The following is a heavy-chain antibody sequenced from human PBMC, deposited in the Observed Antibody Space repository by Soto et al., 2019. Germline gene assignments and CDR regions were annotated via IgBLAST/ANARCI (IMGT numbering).Heavy chain of an antibody. CDR1: GFSFNTSG. Sequence: QVQLVESGGGVVQPGRSLRLSCAASGFSFNTSGMHWVRQAPGKGLEWVAVIAFDGSQEFYGDSVRGRFTISRDNSKNTLFLPMKSLTPEDTAVYYCATKVRVTNYLYYEMDVWGQGTTVTVSS. V-gene: IGHV3-30*03. CDR2: IAFDGSQE. J-gene: IGHJ6*02. D-gene: IGHD3-16*01. CDR3: ATKVRVTNYLYYEMDV.